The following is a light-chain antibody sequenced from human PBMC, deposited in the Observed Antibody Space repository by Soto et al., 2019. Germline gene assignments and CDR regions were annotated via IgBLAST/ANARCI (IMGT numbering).Light chain of an antibody. J-gene: IGKJ1*01. V-gene: IGKV3-11*01. CDR3: QQRSYWPWT. CDR2: DVS. CDR1: QNISSY. Sequence: IVLTQSPATLSLSPGKRATLSCRASQNISSYLSWYQQKPGQAPRLLIYDVSKRATSIPARFSGSGSGTYFTLTISILDPEYFAVYCWQQRSYWPWTFGQGTKVDIK.